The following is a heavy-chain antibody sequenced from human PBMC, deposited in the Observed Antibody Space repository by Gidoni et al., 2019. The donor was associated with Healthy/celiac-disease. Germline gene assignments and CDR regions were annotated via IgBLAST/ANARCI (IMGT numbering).Heavy chain of an antibody. V-gene: IGHV1-18*01. J-gene: IGHJ3*02. CDR2: ISAYNGNT. CDR3: AREYSSSFETDI. CDR1: GYPFTTYG. Sequence: QVQLVQTGAEGKKPGASVKVSSQAAGYPFTTYGIRWVRQAPGQGLEWMGWISAYNGNTNYAQKLQGRVTMTTATSTRTAYMELRSLRSDDTSVYYCAREYSSSFETDIWGQGTMVTVSS. D-gene: IGHD6-6*01.